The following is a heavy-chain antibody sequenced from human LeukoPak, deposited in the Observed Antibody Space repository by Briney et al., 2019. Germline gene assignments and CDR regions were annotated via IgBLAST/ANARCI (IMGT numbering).Heavy chain of an antibody. V-gene: IGHV3-23*01. CDR2: ISGSGGST. CDR3: AKDPVGSGSYYNWNYFDH. Sequence: GGSLRLSCAASGFTFSSYAMSWVRQAPGKGLEWVSAISGSGGSTYYADSVKGRFTISRDNSKNTLYLQMNSLRAEDTAVYYCAKDPVGSGSYYNWNYFDHWGQGTLVTVSS. CDR1: GFTFSSYA. D-gene: IGHD3-10*01. J-gene: IGHJ4*02.